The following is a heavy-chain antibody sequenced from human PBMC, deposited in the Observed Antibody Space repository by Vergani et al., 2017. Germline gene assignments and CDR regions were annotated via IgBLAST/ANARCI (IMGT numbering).Heavy chain of an antibody. CDR3: ARGWELLQGGEDC. J-gene: IGHJ4*02. V-gene: IGHV3-21*01. CDR1: GFTFSSYS. CDR2: ISSSSSYI. Sequence: EVQLVESGGGLVKPGGSLRLSCAASGFTFSSYSMNWVRQAPGKGLEWVSSISSSSSYIYYADSVKGRFTISRDNAKNSLCLQMNSLRAEDTAVYYCARGWELLQGGEDCWGQGTLVTVSS. D-gene: IGHD1-26*01.